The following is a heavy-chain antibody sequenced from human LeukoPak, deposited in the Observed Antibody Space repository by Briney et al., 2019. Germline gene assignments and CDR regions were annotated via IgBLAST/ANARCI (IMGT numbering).Heavy chain of an antibody. CDR1: GDSISTYF. V-gene: IGHV4-59*01. D-gene: IGHD3-10*01. J-gene: IGHJ3*02. Sequence: PSETLSLTCSFSGDSISTYFWSWIRQPPGKGLEWIGYIYYSGSTNYNPSLKSRVTISVDTSKNQFSLKLSSVTAADTAVYYCASGGFGELFPSHHDAFDIWGQGTMVTVSS. CDR3: ASGGFGELFPSHHDAFDI. CDR2: IYYSGST.